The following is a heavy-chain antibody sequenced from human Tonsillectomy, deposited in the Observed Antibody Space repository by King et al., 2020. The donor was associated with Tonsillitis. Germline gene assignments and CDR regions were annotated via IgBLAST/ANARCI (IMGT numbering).Heavy chain of an antibody. D-gene: IGHD3-3*01. V-gene: IGHV5-51*03. CDR1: GYSFTTYW. CDR3: ARTYYDFGSGFEDWFDP. J-gene: IGHJ5*02. Sequence: VQLVESGAEVRKPGESLKISCKGSGYSFTTYWIAWVRQMPGKGLEWMGIIYPSDSDTRYSPSFQGQVTISADKSISTAYLQWNSLKASDTAMYYCARTYYDFGSGFEDWFDPWGQGTLVTVSS. CDR2: IYPSDSDT.